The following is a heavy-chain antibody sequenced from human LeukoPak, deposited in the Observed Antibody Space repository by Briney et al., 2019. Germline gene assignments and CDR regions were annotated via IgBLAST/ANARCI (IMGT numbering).Heavy chain of an antibody. CDR3: ARVPRSYYYYYYMDV. CDR2: IYYSGST. V-gene: IGHV4-59*01. CDR1: GASISSYY. J-gene: IGHJ6*03. Sequence: SETLSLTCTVSGASISSYYWNWIRQPPGRGLEWIGYIYYSGSTNYNPSLKSRVTMSADTSKNQFSLKLSSVTAADTAVYYCARVPRSYYYYYYMDVWGKGTTVTVSS.